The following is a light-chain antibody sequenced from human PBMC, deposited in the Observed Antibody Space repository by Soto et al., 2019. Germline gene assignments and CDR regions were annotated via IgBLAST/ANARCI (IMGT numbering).Light chain of an antibody. CDR2: DVS. V-gene: IGLV2-14*03. CDR1: SSDVGGYNY. J-gene: IGLJ2*01. CDR3: SSYTSSSTVI. Sequence: QSALTQPASASGSPGQSIAISCTGSSSDVGGYNYVSWYQQHSGKAPKLMIYDVSSRPSGVSDRFSGSKSGNTASLTISGLQAEDEAEYYCSSYTSSSTVIFGGGTKLTVL.